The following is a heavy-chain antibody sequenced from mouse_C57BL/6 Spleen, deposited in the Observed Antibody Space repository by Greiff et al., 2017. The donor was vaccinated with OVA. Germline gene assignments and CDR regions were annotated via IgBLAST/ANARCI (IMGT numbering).Heavy chain of an antibody. CDR1: GYTFPSYW. V-gene: IGHV1-55*01. CDR2: IYPGSGST. J-gene: IGHJ3*01. Sequence: QVQLQQPGAELVKPGASVKMSCKASGYTFPSYWITWVKQRPGQGLEWIGDIYPGSGSTNYNEKFQSKATLTVETSSSAAYMQLSSLTSEDAADYYCARNRDWDGAYWGQGTLVTVSA. CDR3: ARNRDWDGAY. D-gene: IGHD4-1*01.